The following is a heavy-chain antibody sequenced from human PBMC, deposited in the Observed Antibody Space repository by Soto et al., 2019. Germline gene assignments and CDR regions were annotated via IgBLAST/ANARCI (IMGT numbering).Heavy chain of an antibody. CDR1: GFTFTHYG. CDR3: AVQLWDSGY. V-gene: IGHV3-23*01. Sequence: EVQLLQSGGRLVQPGGSLTLSCVASGFTFTHYGMAWVRQAPGKGLEWVSSISNTATNTHYADPVEGRFIISRDQCRSTVYLHMNSLRAEDTAVYYCAVQLWDSGYWGHGTLVTVSS. CDR2: ISNTATNT. J-gene: IGHJ4*01. D-gene: IGHD5-18*01.